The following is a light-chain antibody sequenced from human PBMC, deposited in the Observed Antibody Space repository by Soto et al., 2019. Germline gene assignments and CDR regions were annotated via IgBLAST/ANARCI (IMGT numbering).Light chain of an antibody. V-gene: IGKV3-15*01. CDR2: GAS. CDR3: QQYNDWPPT. Sequence: EIVMTQSPATLSLSPGERATLSCRASQSVSSNLAWYQQTPGQAPRLLIYGASTRATGIPDRFSGSGSGTEFTLSIGSLQSEDFAVYYCQQYNDWPPTFGQGTKVDIK. J-gene: IGKJ1*01. CDR1: QSVSSN.